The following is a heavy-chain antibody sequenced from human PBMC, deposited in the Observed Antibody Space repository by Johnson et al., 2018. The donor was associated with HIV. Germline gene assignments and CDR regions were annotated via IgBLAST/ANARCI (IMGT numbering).Heavy chain of an antibody. CDR1: GFTVSSNY. CDR3: AREGAPSARDFGAFDI. Sequence: EVQLVESGGGLIQPGGSLRLSCAASGFTVSSNYMSWVRQAPGKGLEWVSVIYSGGSTYYADSVKGRFTISRDNSKNTLYLQMNSLRAEDTAVYYCAREGAPSARDFGAFDIWGQGTMVTVSS. J-gene: IGHJ3*02. CDR2: IYSGGST. D-gene: IGHD1-26*01. V-gene: IGHV3-66*01.